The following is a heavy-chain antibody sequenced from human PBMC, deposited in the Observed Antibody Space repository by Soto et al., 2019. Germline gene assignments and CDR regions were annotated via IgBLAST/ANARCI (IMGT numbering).Heavy chain of an antibody. Sequence: SETLSLTCTVSGGSISSGGYYWSWIRQHPWKGLEWIGYIYYSGSTYYNPSLKSRVTISVDTSKNQFSLKLSSVTAADTAVYYCARVRYSSVGRWFDPWGQGXLVTVYS. V-gene: IGHV4-31*03. CDR2: IYYSGST. J-gene: IGHJ5*02. CDR3: ARVRYSSVGRWFDP. D-gene: IGHD6-25*01. CDR1: GGSISSGGYY.